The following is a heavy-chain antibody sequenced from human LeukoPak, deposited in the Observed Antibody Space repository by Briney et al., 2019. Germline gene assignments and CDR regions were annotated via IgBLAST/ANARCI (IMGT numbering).Heavy chain of an antibody. J-gene: IGHJ1*01. CDR1: GFTSSSYA. CDR3: AKGSWYREQYFQH. CDR2: ISGSGGST. D-gene: IGHD6-13*01. V-gene: IGHV3-23*01. Sequence: PGGSLRLSCAASGFTSSSYAMSWVRQAPGKGLEWVSAISGSGGSTYYADSVKGRFTISRDNSKNTLYLQMNSLRAEDTAVYYCAKGSWYREQYFQHWGQGTLVTVSS.